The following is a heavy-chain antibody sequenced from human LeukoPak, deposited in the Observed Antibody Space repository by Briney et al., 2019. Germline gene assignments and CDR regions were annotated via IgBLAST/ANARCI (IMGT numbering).Heavy chain of an antibody. D-gene: IGHD1-26*01. V-gene: IGHV4-59*01. J-gene: IGHJ4*02. CDR3: ARGGASSIPLDY. Sequence: SETLSLTCAVYGVSFSGYYWSWIRQPPGKGPEWIGHISNSGSTYYSPSLSSRVTISLDTSKNQFSLKLRSVTAADTAVYYCARGGASSIPLDYWGRGTLVTVPS. CDR2: ISNSGST. CDR1: GVSFSGYY.